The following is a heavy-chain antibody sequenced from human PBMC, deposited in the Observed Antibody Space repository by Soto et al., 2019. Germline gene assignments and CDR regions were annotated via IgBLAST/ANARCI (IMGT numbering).Heavy chain of an antibody. J-gene: IGHJ6*02. V-gene: IGHV1-3*01. D-gene: IGHD3-3*01. CDR2: INAGNGNT. Sequence: ASVKVSCKASGFTFTSYAMHWVRQAPGQRLEWMGWINAGNGNTKYSQKFQGRVTITRDTSASTAYMELSSLRSEDTAVYYCARESAIFGVDYGMDVCGQGTTVTV. CDR1: GFTFTSYA. CDR3: ARESAIFGVDYGMDV.